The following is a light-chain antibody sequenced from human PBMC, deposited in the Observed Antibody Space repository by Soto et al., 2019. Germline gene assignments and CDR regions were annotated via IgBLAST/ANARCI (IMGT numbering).Light chain of an antibody. J-gene: IGKJ4*01. CDR3: QQYYSTPPT. Sequence: EIVLTQTPATLSLSPGERVTLSCRASQNIGDTYLAWYQQKPGQPPKLLIYWASTRESGVPDRFSGSGSGTDFTLTISSLQAEDVAVYYCQQYYSTPPTFGGGTKVEIK. CDR2: WAS. V-gene: IGKV4-1*01. CDR1: QNIGDTY.